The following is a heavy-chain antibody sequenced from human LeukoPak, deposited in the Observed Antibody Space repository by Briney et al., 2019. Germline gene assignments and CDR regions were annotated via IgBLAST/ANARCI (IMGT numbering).Heavy chain of an antibody. J-gene: IGHJ4*02. D-gene: IGHD3-22*01. CDR1: GGTFNGYV. CDR3: ATEGYYDSSGYYTDY. Sequence: SVTVSCTASGGTFNGYVISWVRQAPGQGLEWMGGIIPIFGTANYAQKFQGRVTITADESTSTAYMELSSLRSEDTAVYYCATEGYYDSSGYYTDYWGQGTLVTVSS. CDR2: IIPIFGTA. V-gene: IGHV1-69*13.